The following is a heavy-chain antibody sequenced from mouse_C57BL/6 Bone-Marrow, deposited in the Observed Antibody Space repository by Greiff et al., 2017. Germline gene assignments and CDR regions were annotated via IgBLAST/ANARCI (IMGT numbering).Heavy chain of an antibody. CDR2: IRGGGGNT. CDR1: GFTFSSYT. D-gene: IGHD1-1*01. Sequence: EVKVVESGGGLVKPGGSLKLSCAASGFTFSSYTMSWVRQTPEKRLQWVAAIRGGGGNTYYPDSVKGRCTISRDNDKNILCLQLISLRSEDSALYYCSKRVTTVLATKYFDVWGTGTTVTGSA. J-gene: IGHJ1*03. CDR3: SKRVTTVLATKYFDV. V-gene: IGHV5-9*01.